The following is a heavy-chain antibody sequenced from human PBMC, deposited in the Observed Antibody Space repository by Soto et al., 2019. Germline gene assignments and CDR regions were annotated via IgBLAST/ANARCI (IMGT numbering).Heavy chain of an antibody. J-gene: IGHJ4*02. V-gene: IGHV4-38-2*01. CDR2: MYHSGSI. CDR3: GRQKGGGIYGDYVAD. Sequence: SSETLSLTCAVSGYSISSGYYWGWLRQPPGKGLEWIGHMYHSGSIYYNPSPQSRVTISMDTSKNEFSLKLTSVTAADTAVYYCGRQKGGGIYGDYVADWGQGTLVTVSS. CDR1: GYSISSGYY. D-gene: IGHD4-17*01.